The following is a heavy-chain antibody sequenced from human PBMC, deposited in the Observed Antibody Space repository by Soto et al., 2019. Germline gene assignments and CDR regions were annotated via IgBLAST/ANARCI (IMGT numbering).Heavy chain of an antibody. CDR1: GGTFSSYT. J-gene: IGHJ5*02. CDR2: IIPILGIA. V-gene: IGHV1-69*02. CDR3: ARAPNNWFDP. Sequence: ASVKVSCKASGGTFSSYTISWVRQAPGQGLEWMGRIIPILGIANYAQKFQGRVTITRDTSASTAYMELSSLRSEDTAVYYCARAPNNWFDPWGQGTLVTVSS.